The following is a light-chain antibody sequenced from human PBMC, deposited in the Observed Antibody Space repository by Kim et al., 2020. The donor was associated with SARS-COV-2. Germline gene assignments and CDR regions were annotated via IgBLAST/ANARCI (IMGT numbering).Light chain of an antibody. CDR1: TGDVTSGHY. CDR3: LLFYSDTRPV. CDR2: DTS. V-gene: IGLV7-46*01. J-gene: IGLJ3*02. Sequence: GGTVTLTCGSSTGDVTSGHYPYWFQQKPGQAPRTLIYDTSNKYSWAPARFSGSLLGGQAALTLSGAQPEDEADYYCLLFYSDTRPVFGGGTQLTVL.